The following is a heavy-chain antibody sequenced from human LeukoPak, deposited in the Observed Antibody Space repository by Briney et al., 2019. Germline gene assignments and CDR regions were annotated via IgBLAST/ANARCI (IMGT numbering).Heavy chain of an antibody. CDR1: GYSFTTYW. CDR3: ARQTRDGSGSRGYSFDF. V-gene: IGHV5-51*01. CDR2: IYPGDSDT. Sequence: KCGESLKISCKGSGYSFTTYWIAWVRQMPGKGLEWMGIIYPGDSDTRYSPSFQGQVTISADKSISTAYLQWSSLKASDTAMYYCARQTRDGSGSRGYSFDFWGQGTLVTVSS. D-gene: IGHD3-10*01. J-gene: IGHJ4*02.